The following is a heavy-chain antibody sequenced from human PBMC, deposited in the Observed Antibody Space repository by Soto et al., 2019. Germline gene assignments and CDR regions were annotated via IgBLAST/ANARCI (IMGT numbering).Heavy chain of an antibody. CDR2: IYYSGST. D-gene: IGHD3-10*01. CDR3: AREYYYGSGPWY. CDR1: GGSVSSGSYY. V-gene: IGHV4-61*01. Sequence: SETLSLTCTVSGGSVSSGSYYWSWIRQPPGKGLEWIGYIYYSGSTNYNPTLKSRVTISVDTSKNQFSLQLSSVTAEDTAVYYCAREYYYGSGPWYWGQGTQVTVSS. J-gene: IGHJ4*02.